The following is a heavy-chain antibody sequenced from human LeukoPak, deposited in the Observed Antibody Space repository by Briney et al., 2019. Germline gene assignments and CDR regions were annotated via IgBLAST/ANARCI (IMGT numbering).Heavy chain of an antibody. J-gene: IGHJ6*03. CDR2: INWNGRIT. V-gene: IGHV3-20*04. Sequence: GGSLRLSCAASGFTVNTNYMSWVRQVPGRGLEWVSGINWNGRITEYADSVKDRFTISRQNTKNSLYLYMNNLGGEDTALYFCARGSVQLWLRDTYYYMDVWGKGTTVTVSS. CDR3: ARGSVQLWLRDTYYYMDV. CDR1: GFTVNTNY. D-gene: IGHD5-18*01.